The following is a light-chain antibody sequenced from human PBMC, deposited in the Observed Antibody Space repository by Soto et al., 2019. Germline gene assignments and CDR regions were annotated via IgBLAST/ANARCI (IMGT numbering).Light chain of an antibody. V-gene: IGKV1-33*01. CDR2: DAS. CDR3: QRYDTLPLT. J-gene: IGKJ4*01. Sequence: DIQMTQSPSSLSASVGDSVTITCQASQVIGTYLTWYQQRSGKTPKLLIYDASNLETGVSSRFSGSGSGTDFTFTISSLQPEDFATYYCQRYDTLPLTFGGGTKVDIK. CDR1: QVIGTY.